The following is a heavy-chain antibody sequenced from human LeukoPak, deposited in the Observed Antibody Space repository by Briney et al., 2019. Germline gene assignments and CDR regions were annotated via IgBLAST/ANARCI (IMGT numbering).Heavy chain of an antibody. J-gene: IGHJ4*02. Sequence: SQTLSLTCTVSGGSISSGGYYWSWIRQPPGKGLEWIGYIYHSGSTYYNSSLKSRVTISVDTSKNQFSLKLSSVTAADTAVYYCARDPSAAGPPFDYWGQGTLVTVSS. CDR3: ARDPSAAGPPFDY. D-gene: IGHD6-13*01. V-gene: IGHV4-30-2*01. CDR1: GGSISSGGYY. CDR2: IYHSGST.